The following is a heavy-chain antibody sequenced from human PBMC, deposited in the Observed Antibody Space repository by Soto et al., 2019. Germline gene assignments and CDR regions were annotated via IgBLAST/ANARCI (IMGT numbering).Heavy chain of an antibody. CDR2: FDPEDGET. Sequence: ASVKVSCKVSGYTLTELSMHWVRQAPGKGLEWMGGFDPEDGETIYAQKFQGRVTMTEDTSTDTAYMELSSLRSEDTAVYYCATIDIVVVVAATDYYGMDVWGQGTTEILSS. V-gene: IGHV1-24*01. CDR3: ATIDIVVVVAATDYYGMDV. D-gene: IGHD2-15*01. CDR1: GYTLTELS. J-gene: IGHJ6*01.